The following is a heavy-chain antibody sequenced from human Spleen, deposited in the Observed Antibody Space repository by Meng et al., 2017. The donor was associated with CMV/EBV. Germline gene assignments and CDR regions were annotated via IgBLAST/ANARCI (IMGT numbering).Heavy chain of an antibody. CDR1: TFSNYA. V-gene: IGHV3-23*01. Sequence: TFSNYAMSWVRQAPGKGLEWVSAITGSGGSTYYADSVKGRFTISRDNSKNTVYLRMSSLRVEDTAVYYCAKLPVPYYDSSGYYYFDHWGQGTLVTVSS. CDR2: ITGSGGST. J-gene: IGHJ4*02. D-gene: IGHD3-22*01. CDR3: AKLPVPYYDSSGYYYFDH.